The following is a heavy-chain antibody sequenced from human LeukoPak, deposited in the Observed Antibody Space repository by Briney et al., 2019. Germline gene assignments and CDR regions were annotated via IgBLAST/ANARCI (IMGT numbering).Heavy chain of an antibody. Sequence: GGSLRLSCAASGFTFSSYAMHWVRQAPGKGLEWVAVISYDGSNKYYADSVKGRFTISRDNSKNTLYLQMNSLRAEDTAVYYCARVGGSGYFDYWGQGTLDTVSS. D-gene: IGHD3-10*01. CDR1: GFTFSSYA. J-gene: IGHJ4*02. CDR3: ARVGGSGYFDY. V-gene: IGHV3-30*14. CDR2: ISYDGSNK.